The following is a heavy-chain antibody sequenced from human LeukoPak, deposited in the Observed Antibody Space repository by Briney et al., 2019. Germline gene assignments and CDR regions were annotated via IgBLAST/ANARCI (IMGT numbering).Heavy chain of an antibody. CDR2: INHSGSS. J-gene: IGHJ4*02. CDR1: GGSFSGYY. CDR3: ARVVGRYYKVDY. Sequence: SETLSLTCAVYGGSFSGYYWSWIRQPPGKGLEWIGEINHSGSSNYNPSLKSRVIISVDTSKNQFSLKLRSVTAADTAVYYCARVVGRYYKVDYWGQGTPVTVSS. V-gene: IGHV4-34*01. D-gene: IGHD1-26*01.